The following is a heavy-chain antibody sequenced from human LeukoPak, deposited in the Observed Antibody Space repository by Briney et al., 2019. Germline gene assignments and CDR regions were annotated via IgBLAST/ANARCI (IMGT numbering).Heavy chain of an antibody. CDR2: IIPIFGTA. D-gene: IGHD1-26*01. CDR3: ARDPIGMLGATLDY. CDR1: GGTFSSYA. Sequence: ASVKVSCKASGGTFSSYAISWVRQAPGQGLEWMGRIIPIFGTANYAQKLQGRVTITTDESTSTAYMELSSLRSEDTAVYYCARDPIGMLGATLDYWGQGTLVTVSS. J-gene: IGHJ4*02. V-gene: IGHV1-69*05.